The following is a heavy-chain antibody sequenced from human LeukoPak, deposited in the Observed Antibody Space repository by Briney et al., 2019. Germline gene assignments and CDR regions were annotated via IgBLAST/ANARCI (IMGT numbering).Heavy chain of an antibody. V-gene: IGHV4-59*01. Sequence: SETLSLTCTVSGGSISSYYWSWIRQPPGKGLEWIGYIYYSGSTNYNPSLKSRVTISVDTSKNQFSLKLSSVTAADTAVYYCARGAAVVEVPAAILWFDPWGQGTLVTVSS. CDR3: ARGAAVVEVPAAILWFDP. D-gene: IGHD2-2*02. CDR2: IYYSGST. CDR1: GGSISSYY. J-gene: IGHJ5*02.